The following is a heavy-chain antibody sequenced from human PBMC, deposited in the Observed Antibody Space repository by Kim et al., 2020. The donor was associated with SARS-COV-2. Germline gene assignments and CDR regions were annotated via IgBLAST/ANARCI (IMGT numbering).Heavy chain of an antibody. CDR1: GFTFSSYT. Sequence: GGSLRLSCAASGFTFSSYTMNWVRQSPGKGLEWVSSISSSSSYIYYADSVKGRFTISRDNAKNSLYLQMNSLRAEDTAVYYCATSIVVVPAAILDYFDYWGQGSLVTVSS. J-gene: IGHJ4*02. CDR2: ISSSSSYI. V-gene: IGHV3-21*01. CDR3: ATSIVVVPAAILDYFDY. D-gene: IGHD2-2*01.